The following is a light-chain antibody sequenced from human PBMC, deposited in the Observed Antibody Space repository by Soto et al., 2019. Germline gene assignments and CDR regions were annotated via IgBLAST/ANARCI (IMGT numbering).Light chain of an antibody. Sequence: DIQMTQSPSTLSASVGDRVTITCRASQSISSWLAWYQQKPGKAPKLLIYKASSLESGVPSRFSDSGSGTEFTLIISIRQPDEFATYCCEQYNSYSRTFGQGTKLEIK. CDR2: KAS. CDR1: QSISSW. V-gene: IGKV1-5*03. CDR3: EQYNSYSRT. J-gene: IGKJ2*02.